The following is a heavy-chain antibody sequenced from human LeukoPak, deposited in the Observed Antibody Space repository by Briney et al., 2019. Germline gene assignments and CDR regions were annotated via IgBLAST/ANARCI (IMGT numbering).Heavy chain of an antibody. CDR3: VRDQYSSENWFDP. J-gene: IGHJ5*02. CDR1: GFTFSIYW. Sequence: PGGSLRLSCAASGFTFSIYWMSWVRQAPGKGLEWVANIKQDGSEKYYVDSVKGRFTISRDNAKNSLNLQMNSLRAEDTAVYYCVRDQYSSENWFDPWGQGTLVTVSS. D-gene: IGHD5-18*01. V-gene: IGHV3-7*01. CDR2: IKQDGSEK.